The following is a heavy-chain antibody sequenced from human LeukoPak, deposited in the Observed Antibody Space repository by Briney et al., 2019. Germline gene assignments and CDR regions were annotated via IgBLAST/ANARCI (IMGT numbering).Heavy chain of an antibody. Sequence: ASVKVSCKASGYTFTSYGISWVRQAPGQGLEWVGWISAYNGNTNYAQKLQGRVTMTTDTSTSTAYMELSSLRSEDTAVYYCASLTPQTGDLVYPEDYWGQGTLVTVSS. J-gene: IGHJ4*02. D-gene: IGHD7-27*01. CDR1: GYTFTSYG. CDR3: ASLTPQTGDLVYPEDY. CDR2: ISAYNGNT. V-gene: IGHV1-18*01.